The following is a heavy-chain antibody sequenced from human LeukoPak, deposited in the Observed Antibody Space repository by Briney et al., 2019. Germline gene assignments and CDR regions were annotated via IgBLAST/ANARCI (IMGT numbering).Heavy chain of an antibody. CDR2: INPNSGGR. D-gene: IGHD1/OR15-1a*01. CDR3: ARDFGITGTTPDY. CDR1: GYTFTNYY. V-gene: IGHV1-2*02. J-gene: IGHJ4*02. Sequence: ASVKVSCKTSGYTFTNYYMHWVRQAPGQGLEWMGWINPNSGGRNYAQKFQGRVTMTRDTSISTAYMELSSLRSDDTAVYYCARDFGITGTTPDYWGQGTLVTVSS.